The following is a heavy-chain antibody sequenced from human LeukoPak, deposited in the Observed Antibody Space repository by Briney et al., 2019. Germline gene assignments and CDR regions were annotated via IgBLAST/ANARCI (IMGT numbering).Heavy chain of an antibody. Sequence: SETLSLTCTVSGGSISSHYWSWIRQPPGKGLEWIGYIYYSVSTNYNPSLKSRVTISVDTSKNQFSLKLSSVTAADTAVYYCAREWYGDYFDYWGQGTLVTVSS. J-gene: IGHJ4*02. D-gene: IGHD4-17*01. CDR2: IYYSVST. CDR1: GGSISSHY. CDR3: AREWYGDYFDY. V-gene: IGHV4-59*11.